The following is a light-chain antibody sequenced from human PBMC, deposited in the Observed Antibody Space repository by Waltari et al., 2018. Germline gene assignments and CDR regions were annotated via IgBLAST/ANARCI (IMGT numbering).Light chain of an antibody. V-gene: IGKV4-1*01. CDR2: WAS. J-gene: IGKJ3*01. CDR1: QRVDSSNHKTD. Sequence: DIVMTQSPDSVAVSLGERATINCRSSQRVDSSNHKTDIAWYQQKPGQPPKLLIYWASARESGVPDRFSGSGSGTEFTLTISTLQAEDVAVYYCQQYYKTPFTFDPGTKVEIK. CDR3: QQYYKTPFT.